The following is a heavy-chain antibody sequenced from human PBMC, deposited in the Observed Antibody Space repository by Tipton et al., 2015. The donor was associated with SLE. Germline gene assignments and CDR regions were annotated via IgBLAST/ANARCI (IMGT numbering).Heavy chain of an antibody. J-gene: IGHJ4*02. Sequence: TLSLTCTVSGGSISSGSYYWSWIRQPAGKGLEWIGYIYYSGSTNYNPSLKSRVTISVDTSKNQFSLKLSSVTAADTAVYYCARSSKDKYYLYSSSSGFDYWGQGTLVTVSS. D-gene: IGHD6-6*01. CDR3: ARSSKDKYYLYSSSSGFDY. V-gene: IGHV4-61*09. CDR2: IYYSGST. CDR1: GGSISSGSYY.